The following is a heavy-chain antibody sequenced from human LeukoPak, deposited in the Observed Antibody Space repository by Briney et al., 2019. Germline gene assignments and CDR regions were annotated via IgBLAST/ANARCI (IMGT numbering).Heavy chain of an antibody. CDR3: AKDQRLRGAPSGAFDI. CDR2: ISGSGGST. V-gene: IGHV3-23*01. J-gene: IGHJ3*02. D-gene: IGHD5/OR15-5a*01. Sequence: PGGSLRLSCAASGFTFSSYAMSWVRQAPGKGLEWVSAISGSGGSTYYADSVKGRFTISRDNSKNTLYLQMNSLRAEDTAVYYCAKDQRLRGAPSGAFDIWGQGTMVTVSS. CDR1: GFTFSSYA.